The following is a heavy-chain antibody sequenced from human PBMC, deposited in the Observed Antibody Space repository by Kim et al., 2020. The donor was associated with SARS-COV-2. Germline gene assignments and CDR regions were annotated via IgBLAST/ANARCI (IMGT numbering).Heavy chain of an antibody. Sequence: SETLSLTCTVSGGSISSYYWSWIRQPPGKGLEWIGYIYYSGSTNYNPSLKSRVTISVDTSKNQFSLKLSSVTAADTAVYYCARAGRQKLGATGFDYWGQGTLVTVSS. CDR2: IYYSGST. V-gene: IGHV4-59*01. CDR3: ARAGRQKLGATGFDY. CDR1: GGSISSYY. J-gene: IGHJ4*02. D-gene: IGHD1-26*01.